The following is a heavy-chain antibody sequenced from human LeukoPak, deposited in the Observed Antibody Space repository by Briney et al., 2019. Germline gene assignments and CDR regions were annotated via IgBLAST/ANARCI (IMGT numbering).Heavy chain of an antibody. CDR3: ARLGVSMGANWLDP. V-gene: IGHV4-59*08. J-gene: IGHJ5*02. CDR2: ISHRGTT. D-gene: IGHD1-26*01. CDR1: GGSISSYY. Sequence: SETLSLTCAVSGGSISSYYWSWIRQPPGMGLEWIGYISHRGTTNYNPSLKSRVTISLDTSRNQFSLQLSSVTAADTAVYYCARLGVSMGANWLDPWGQGTLVIVSS.